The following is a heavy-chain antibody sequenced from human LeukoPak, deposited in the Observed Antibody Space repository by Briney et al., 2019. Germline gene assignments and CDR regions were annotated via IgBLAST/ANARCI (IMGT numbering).Heavy chain of an antibody. CDR2: ISGSGGST. J-gene: IGHJ4*02. CDR3: AKDGDFWSGYYLDY. Sequence: PGGSLRLSCAASGFTFSSYAMSWVRQAPGKGLEWVSAISGSGGSTYYADSVKGRFTTSRDNSKNTLYLQMNSLRAEDTAVYYCAKDGDFWSGYYLDYWGQGTLVTVSS. D-gene: IGHD3-3*01. CDR1: GFTFSSYA. V-gene: IGHV3-23*01.